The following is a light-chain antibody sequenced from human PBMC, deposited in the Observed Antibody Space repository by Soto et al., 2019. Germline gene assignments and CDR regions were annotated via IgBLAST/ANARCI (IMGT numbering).Light chain of an antibody. CDR3: SSYTSGSTLRL. Sequence: QSALTQPASVSGSPGQSITISCTGISSDGGGYKYVSWYQHHPGKAPKLMIYDVSNRPSGISSRFSGSNSGNTASLTISGLQAEDEADYYCSSYTSGSTLRLFRGGTKLTVL. CDR2: DVS. J-gene: IGLJ2*01. CDR1: SSDGGGYKY. V-gene: IGLV2-14*03.